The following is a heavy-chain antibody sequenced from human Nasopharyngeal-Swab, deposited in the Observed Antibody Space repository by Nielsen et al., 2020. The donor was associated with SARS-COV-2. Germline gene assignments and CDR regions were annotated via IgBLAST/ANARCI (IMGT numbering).Heavy chain of an antibody. CDR2: IYYSGST. J-gene: IGHJ5*02. CDR1: GGSISSYY. V-gene: IGHV4-59*01. D-gene: IGHD6-13*01. Sequence: SETLSLTCTVSGGSISSYYWSWLRQPPGKGLEWIGYIYYSGSTNYNPSLKSRVTISVDTSKNQFSLKLSSVTAADTAVYYCARGRRGSSWDLNWFDPWGQGTLVTVSS. CDR3: ARGRRGSSWDLNWFDP.